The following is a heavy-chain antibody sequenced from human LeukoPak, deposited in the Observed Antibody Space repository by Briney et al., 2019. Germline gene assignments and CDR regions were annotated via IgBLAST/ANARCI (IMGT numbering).Heavy chain of an antibody. CDR2: RNPNSGNT. CDR1: GYTFTGYD. D-gene: IGHD3-10*01. CDR3: ARGEYYYGSGSYYNLLN. J-gene: IGHJ4*02. V-gene: IGHV1-8*01. Sequence: ASVKVSCKASGYTFTGYDINWVRQAPGQGLEWMGWRNPNSGNTGYAQKFQGRVTMTRNTSISTAYMELSSLRSEDTAVYYCARGEYYYGSGSYYNLLNWGQGTLVTVSS.